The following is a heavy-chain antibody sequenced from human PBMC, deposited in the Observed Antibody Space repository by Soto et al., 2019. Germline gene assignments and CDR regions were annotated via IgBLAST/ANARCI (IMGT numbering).Heavy chain of an antibody. CDR2: ISAYNGNT. J-gene: IGHJ4*02. CDR3: ASEESYRDFDY. CDR1: GYTFTSYG. D-gene: IGHD3-16*02. V-gene: IGHV1-18*01. Sequence: GASVKVSCKASGYTFTSYGISWVRQAPGQGLEWMGWISAYNGNTNYAQKLQGRVTMTTDTSTSTAYMELRSLRSDDTAVYYCASEESYRDFDYCGQRSLVPVSA.